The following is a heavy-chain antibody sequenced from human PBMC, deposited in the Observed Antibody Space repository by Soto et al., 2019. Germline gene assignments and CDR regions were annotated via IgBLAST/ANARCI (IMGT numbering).Heavy chain of an antibody. J-gene: IGHJ4*02. CDR1: GGSVSSSY. D-gene: IGHD4-4*01. CDR3: ARHSNRNYGLYYFDY. CDR2: IYYSGST. Sequence: LSLTCTVSGGSVSSSYWCWIRQSPGKGLEWIGFIYYSGSTKYTPSLKSRVTISVDTSKNQFSLKVSSATAADTAVYYCARHSNRNYGLYYFDYWGLGALVTVS. V-gene: IGHV4-59*08.